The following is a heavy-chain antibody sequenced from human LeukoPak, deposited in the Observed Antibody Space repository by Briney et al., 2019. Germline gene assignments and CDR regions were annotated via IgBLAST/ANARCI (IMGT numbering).Heavy chain of an antibody. D-gene: IGHD2-2*01. CDR1: GFTFSSYG. CDR2: IWYDGSNK. J-gene: IGHJ4*02. Sequence: GGSLRLSCAASGFTFSSYGMHWVRQAPGKGLEWVAVIWYDGSNKYYADSVKGRFTISRDNSKNTLYLQMNSLRAEDTAVYYCARDCSSTSCYDYWGQGTLVTVSS. CDR3: ARDCSSTSCYDY. V-gene: IGHV3-33*01.